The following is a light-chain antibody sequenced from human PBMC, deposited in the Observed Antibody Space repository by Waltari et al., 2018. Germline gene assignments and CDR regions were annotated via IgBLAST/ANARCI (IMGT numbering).Light chain of an antibody. Sequence: EIVLTQSPGTLSLSPGESATLSCRASESVRRALAWYQQRPGQAPRLLIYDASARATGIPARFSGSGSGTDFSLTISRLEPEDFALYYCQHYRSLPVTFGQGTKVEIK. CDR1: ESVRRA. CDR2: DAS. J-gene: IGKJ1*01. V-gene: IGKV3-20*01. CDR3: QHYRSLPVT.